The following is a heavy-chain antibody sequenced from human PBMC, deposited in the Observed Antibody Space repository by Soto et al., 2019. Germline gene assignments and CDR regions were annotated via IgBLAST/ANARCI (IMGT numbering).Heavy chain of an antibody. CDR1: GFTFSSYA. D-gene: IGHD3-10*01. Sequence: EVQLLESGGGLVQPGGSLRLSCAASGFTFSSYAMSWVRQAPGKGLEWVSAISGSGGSTYYADSVKGRFTISRDNSKNTLYLQMNSLRAEDTAVYYCATTTMVRGVHSGAFDIWGQGTMVTVSS. CDR3: ATTTMVRGVHSGAFDI. V-gene: IGHV3-23*01. CDR2: ISGSGGST. J-gene: IGHJ3*02.